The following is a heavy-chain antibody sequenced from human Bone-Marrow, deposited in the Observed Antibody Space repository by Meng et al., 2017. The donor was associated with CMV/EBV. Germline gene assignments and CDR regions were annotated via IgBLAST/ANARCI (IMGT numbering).Heavy chain of an antibody. CDR1: GGTFSSYA. CDR3: ARASQSVRTVTTYFYYYGMDV. D-gene: IGHD4-11*01. Sequence: SVKVSCKASGGTFSSYAISWVRQAPGQGLEWMGGIIPILGIANYAQKFQGRVTITADKSTSTAYMELSSLRSEDTAVYYCARASQSVRTVTTYFYYYGMDVWGQGTTATVSS. V-gene: IGHV1-69*10. J-gene: IGHJ6*02. CDR2: IIPILGIA.